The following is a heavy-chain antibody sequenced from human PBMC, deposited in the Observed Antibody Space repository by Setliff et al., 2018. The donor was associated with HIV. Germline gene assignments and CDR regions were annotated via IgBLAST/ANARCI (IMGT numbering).Heavy chain of an antibody. Sequence: GGSLRLSCEASGFTFRNHAMSWVRQAPGKGLEWVSGISDSGDKTYYADFVKGRFTIARDNSWNTLYLQINSLGAEDTAVYYCAKEGLGNFYYFDFWGQGTLVTVSS. CDR3: AKEGLGNFYYFDF. V-gene: IGHV3-23*01. CDR1: GFTFRNHA. CDR2: ISDSGDKT. D-gene: IGHD6-19*01. J-gene: IGHJ4*02.